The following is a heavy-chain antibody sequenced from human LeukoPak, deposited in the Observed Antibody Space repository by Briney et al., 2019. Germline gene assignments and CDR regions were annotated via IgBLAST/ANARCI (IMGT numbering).Heavy chain of an antibody. CDR1: GGSISSSSYY. Sequence: SETLSLTCTVSGGSISSSSYYWGWIRQPPGKGLEWIGSIYYSGSTYYNPSLKSRVTISVDTSKNQFSLKLSSVTAADTAVYYCARSSGSYGHRWFDPWGQGTLVTVSS. CDR2: IYYSGST. V-gene: IGHV4-39*01. J-gene: IGHJ5*02. CDR3: ARSSGSYGHRWFDP. D-gene: IGHD1-26*01.